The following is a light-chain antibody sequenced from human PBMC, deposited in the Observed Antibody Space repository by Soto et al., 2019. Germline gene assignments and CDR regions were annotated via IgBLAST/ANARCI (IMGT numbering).Light chain of an antibody. V-gene: IGKV3-20*01. CDR2: GAS. J-gene: IGKJ1*01. CDR3: QQYGSLPWP. Sequence: EIVLTQSPGTLSLSPGERATLSCRASQSVSSSYLAWYQQKPGQAPSLLIYGASSRATGIPDRFSGSGSGTDFTLTISGLEPEDFSVYYCQQYGSLPWPFGPGPKVAIK. CDR1: QSVSSSY.